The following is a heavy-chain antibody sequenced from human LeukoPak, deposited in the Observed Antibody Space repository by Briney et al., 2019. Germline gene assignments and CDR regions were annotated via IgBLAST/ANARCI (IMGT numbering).Heavy chain of an antibody. D-gene: IGHD3-22*01. Sequence: SETLSLTCTVSGGSISSGGYYWSWIRQHPGKGLEWIGYIYYSGSTYYNPSLKSRVTISVDTSKNQFSLKLSSVTAADTAVYYCARDMDYYDSSGYYESWGQGTLVTVSS. CDR1: GGSISSGGYY. CDR3: ARDMDYYDSSGYYES. V-gene: IGHV4-31*03. CDR2: IYYSGST. J-gene: IGHJ5*02.